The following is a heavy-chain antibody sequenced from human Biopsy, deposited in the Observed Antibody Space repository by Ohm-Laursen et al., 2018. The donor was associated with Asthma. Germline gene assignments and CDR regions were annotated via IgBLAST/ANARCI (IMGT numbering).Heavy chain of an antibody. V-gene: IGHV4-39*01. CDR3: VRGSSSWHHGPFHYYYGLDV. Sequence: ETLSLTCSLSSGSGGYMRSGNYYWGWIRQPPGKGLEWIGSIYYSGTTYYNPPLGSRVTVSANTSNTQVSLKRTSVTAADTAVYYCVRGSSSWHHGPFHYYYGLDVWGQGTTATVSS. CDR1: SGSGGYMRSGNYY. CDR2: IYYSGTT. D-gene: IGHD6-13*01. J-gene: IGHJ6*02.